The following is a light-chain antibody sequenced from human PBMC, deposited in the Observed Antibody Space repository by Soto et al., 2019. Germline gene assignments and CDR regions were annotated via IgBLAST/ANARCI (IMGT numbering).Light chain of an antibody. CDR2: DAS. CDR1: QDISNY. V-gene: IGKV1-33*01. Sequence: DIQMTQSLSSLSASVGDRVTITCQASQDISNYLNWYQQKPGKAPKLLIYDASNLETGFPSRFSGSGSGTDFTVTISSLQPEDIATYYGQQYDNLPLTFGGGTKVEIK. CDR3: QQYDNLPLT. J-gene: IGKJ4*01.